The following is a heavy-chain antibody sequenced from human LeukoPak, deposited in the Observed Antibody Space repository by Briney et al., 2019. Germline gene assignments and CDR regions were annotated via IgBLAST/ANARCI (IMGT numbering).Heavy chain of an antibody. D-gene: IGHD6-13*01. V-gene: IGHV4-59*01. CDR2: IYYSGST. CDR3: ARGIAAEYDY. CDR1: GGSISSYY. J-gene: IGHJ4*02. Sequence: SETLSLTCTVSGGSISSYYWSWIRQRPGKGLEWIGYIYYSGSTNYNPSLKSRVTISVDTSKNQFSLKLSSVTAADTAVYYCARGIAAEYDYWGQGTLVTVSS.